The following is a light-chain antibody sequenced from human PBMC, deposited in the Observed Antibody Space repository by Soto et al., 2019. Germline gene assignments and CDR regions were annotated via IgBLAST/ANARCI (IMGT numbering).Light chain of an antibody. Sequence: DIRLTQSPSPRFPYVGERATTFAREGQNIATYLMWYQQKAGRAPDLLIYAASSLQNGVPSRFRGSGSGTEFTLTISGLQPEDVATYYCQQSSMTPRSFGQGTKVEIK. CDR2: AAS. J-gene: IGKJ1*01. V-gene: IGKV1-39*01. CDR3: QQSSMTPRS. CDR1: QNIATY.